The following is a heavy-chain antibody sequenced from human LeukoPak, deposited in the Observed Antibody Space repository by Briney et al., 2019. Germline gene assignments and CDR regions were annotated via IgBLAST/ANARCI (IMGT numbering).Heavy chain of an antibody. V-gene: IGHV3-48*01. CDR2: IDTRSSAI. CDR1: GFTFSSYS. J-gene: IGHJ4*02. D-gene: IGHD6-13*01. CDR3: ARYWSSWSADY. Sequence: GALRLSCAASGFTFSSYSMNWVRHAPEKGLEWVSYIDTRSSAIYYADSVRGRFTVSRDNAKNSLYLQMNSLRAEDTAVYYCARYWSSWSADYWGQGTLVTVSS.